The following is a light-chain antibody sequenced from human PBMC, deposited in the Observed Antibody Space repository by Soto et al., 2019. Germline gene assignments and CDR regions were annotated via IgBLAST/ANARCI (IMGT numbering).Light chain of an antibody. J-gene: IGKJ3*01. Sequence: IKLTQSPSSLSASLGDRVTITCRASQGICSYLAWYQQKPGKAPKLLIYAASTLQSGVPSRFSGSGSGTDFTLTISSLQPEDFATYYCQQLNSYSFGPGSKVDIK. CDR3: QQLNSYS. CDR1: QGICSY. CDR2: AAS. V-gene: IGKV1-9*01.